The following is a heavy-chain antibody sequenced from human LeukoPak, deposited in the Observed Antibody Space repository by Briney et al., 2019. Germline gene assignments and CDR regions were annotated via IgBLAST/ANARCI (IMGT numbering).Heavy chain of an antibody. CDR1: GGSISSGSYY. CDR3: ARGRPPYVWGSYPFDY. CDR2: IYTSGST. Sequence: SETLSLTCTVSGGSISSGSYYWSWIRQPAGKGLEWIGRIYTSGSTNYNPSLKSRVTISVDTSKNQFSLKLSSVTAADTAVYYCARGRPPYVWGSYPFDYWGQGTLVTVSS. V-gene: IGHV4-61*02. D-gene: IGHD3-16*01. J-gene: IGHJ4*02.